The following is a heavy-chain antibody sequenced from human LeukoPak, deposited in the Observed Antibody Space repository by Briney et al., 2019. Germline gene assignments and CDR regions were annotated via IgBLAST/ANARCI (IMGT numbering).Heavy chain of an antibody. V-gene: IGHV4-34*01. D-gene: IGHD7-27*01. J-gene: IGHJ4*02. CDR1: GGSFSGYY. CDR2: INHIGST. Sequence: PSETLSLTCAVYGGSFSGYYWSWIRQPPGKGREWIGEINHIGSTNYNPSLKSRVTLSVDTSKNQFSLKLSSVTAADTAVYYCAKSAPNWGSNFDYWGQGTLVTVSS. CDR3: AKSAPNWGSNFDY.